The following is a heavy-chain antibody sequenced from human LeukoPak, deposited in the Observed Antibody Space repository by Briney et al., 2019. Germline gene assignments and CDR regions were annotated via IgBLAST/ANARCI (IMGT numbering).Heavy chain of an antibody. CDR3: ARPSRDTAMAKGYYFDY. V-gene: IGHV3-30*02. CDR1: GFTLTTCG. D-gene: IGHD5-18*01. CDR2: IQYDGSME. Sequence: GGSLRLSCAASGFTLTTCGMHWVRQAPGKGLEWVAFIQYDGSMEDYADSVKGRFTISRDNSKNTVYLQMNSLRAEDTAVYYCARPSRDTAMAKGYYFDYWGQGTLVTVSS. J-gene: IGHJ4*02.